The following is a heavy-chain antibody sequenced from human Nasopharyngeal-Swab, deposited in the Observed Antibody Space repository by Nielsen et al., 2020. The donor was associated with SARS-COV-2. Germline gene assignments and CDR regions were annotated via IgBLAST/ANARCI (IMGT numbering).Heavy chain of an antibody. CDR3: VKGVAVVWGHFND. V-gene: IGHV3-9*01. CDR2: ISWDSVTI. Sequence: GGSLRLSCAASGFPFDDYAMPWVRQAPGKGLEWVPGISWDSVTIGYADSLKGRISISRDNAKNALYLQMNSLRPEDTARYYCVKGVAVVWGHFNDWGRGTLVTVSS. D-gene: IGHD7-27*01. CDR1: GFPFDDYA. J-gene: IGHJ4*01.